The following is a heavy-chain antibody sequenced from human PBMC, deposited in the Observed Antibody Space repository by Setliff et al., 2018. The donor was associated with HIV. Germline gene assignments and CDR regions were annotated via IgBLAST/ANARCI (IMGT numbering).Heavy chain of an antibody. V-gene: IGHV4-39*01. Sequence: PSEPLSLPCSVSGASISSPIYYWGWIRQAPGKGLEWIGNIFYKGNTNYKPSLERRLTISVDTSKNQFSLSLSSVTATDTALYFCAAAEGQGPWYFFDNWGQGTQVTVSS. J-gene: IGHJ4*02. CDR1: GASISSPIYY. CDR3: AAAEGQGPWYFFDN. CDR2: IFYKGNT. D-gene: IGHD6-13*01.